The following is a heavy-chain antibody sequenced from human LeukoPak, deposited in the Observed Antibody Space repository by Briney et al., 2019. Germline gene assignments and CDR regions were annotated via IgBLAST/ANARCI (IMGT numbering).Heavy chain of an antibody. CDR1: GYTFTGYY. J-gene: IGHJ4*02. D-gene: IGHD3-9*01. Sequence: ASVKVSCKASGYTFTGYYMHWVRQAPGQGLEWMGWINPNSGGTNYAQKFRGRVTMTRDTSIRTAYMELSRLRFDDTAVYYCARGRYFDWLPSFDYWGQGNLVTVSS. CDR2: INPNSGGT. V-gene: IGHV1-2*02. CDR3: ARGRYFDWLPSFDY.